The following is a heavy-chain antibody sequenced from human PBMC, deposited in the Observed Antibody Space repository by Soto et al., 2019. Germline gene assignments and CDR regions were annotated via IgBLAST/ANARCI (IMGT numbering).Heavy chain of an antibody. J-gene: IGHJ5*02. CDR3: ARVQMTSFDP. CDR2: INHSGST. D-gene: IGHD2-21*02. Sequence: SETLSLTCAVYGGSFSGYYWSWIRQPPGKGLEWIGEINHSGSTNYNPSLKSRVTISVDTSKNQFSLKLSSVTAADTAVYYCARVQMTSFDPWGQGTLVTVSS. CDR1: GGSFSGYY. V-gene: IGHV4-34*01.